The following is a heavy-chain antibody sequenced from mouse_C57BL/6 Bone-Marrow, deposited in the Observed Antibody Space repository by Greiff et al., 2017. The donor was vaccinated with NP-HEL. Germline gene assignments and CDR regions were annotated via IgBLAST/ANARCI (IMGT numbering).Heavy chain of an antibody. CDR1: GFNITDYY. CDR3: ARSMVTTDPRCYEDY. Sequence: EVQLQESGAELVKPGASVKLSCTASGFNITDYYMHWVKQRTEQGLEWIGRIDPEDGETKYAPKFQGKATITADTSSNTAYLQLSSLTSEDTAVYYCARSMVTTDPRCYEDYWGQGTSVTVSS. V-gene: IGHV14-2*01. CDR2: IDPEDGET. J-gene: IGHJ4*01. D-gene: IGHD2-2*01.